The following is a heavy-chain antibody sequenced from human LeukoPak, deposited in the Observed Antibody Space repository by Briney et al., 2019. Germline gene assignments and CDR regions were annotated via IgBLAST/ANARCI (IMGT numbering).Heavy chain of an antibody. D-gene: IGHD5-18*01. CDR2: IKQDGSEK. CDR1: GFTFGSYA. CDR3: ARGRTWIQLTSIQG. J-gene: IGHJ4*02. Sequence: GGSLRLSCVTSGFTFGSYAMTWVRQAPGKGLEWVANIKQDGSEKYYVDSVKGRFTISRDNAKNSLYLQMNSLRAEDTAVYYCARGRTWIQLTSIQGGGQGTLVTVSS. V-gene: IGHV3-7*04.